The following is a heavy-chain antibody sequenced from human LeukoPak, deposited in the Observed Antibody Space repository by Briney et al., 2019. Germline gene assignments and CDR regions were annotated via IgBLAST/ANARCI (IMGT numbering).Heavy chain of an antibody. J-gene: IGHJ4*02. CDR1: GFTFSSYS. CDR2: ISSSSSYI. D-gene: IGHD3-22*01. CDR3: AREGITMIGDY. V-gene: IGHV3-21*01. Sequence: GGSLRLSCGASGFTFSSYSMNWVRQAPGKGLEWVSSISSSSSYIYYADSVKGRFTISRDNAKNSLYLQMNSLRAEDTAVYYCAREGITMIGDYWGQGTLVTVSS.